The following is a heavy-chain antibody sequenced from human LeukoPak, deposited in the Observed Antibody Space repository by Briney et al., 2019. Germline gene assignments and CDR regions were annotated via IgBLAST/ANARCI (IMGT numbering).Heavy chain of an antibody. V-gene: IGHV3-23*01. CDR3: AQDPAGVVIN. CDR1: GFTFSSYG. J-gene: IGHJ4*02. CDR2: ISATGGRT. Sequence: GGSLRLSCAASGFTFSSYGMHWVRQAPGKGLEWVSTISATGGRTDYADSVKGRFTISRDNSKNTLSLQMNSLGAEDTAMYYCAQDPAGVVINWGQGSLVTVSS. D-gene: IGHD3-3*01.